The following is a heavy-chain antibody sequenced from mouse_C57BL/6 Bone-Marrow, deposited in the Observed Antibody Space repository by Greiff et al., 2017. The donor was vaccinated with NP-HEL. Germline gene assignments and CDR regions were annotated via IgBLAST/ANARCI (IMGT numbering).Heavy chain of an antibody. V-gene: IGHV1-63*01. J-gene: IGHJ4*01. D-gene: IGHD2-2*01. CDR3: ARWNGSYYYAMDY. CDR2: IYPGGGYT. Sequence: QVHVKQSGAELVRPGTSVKMSCKASGYTFTNYWIGWAKQRPGHGLEWIGDIYPGGGYTNYNEKFKGKATLTADKSSSTAYMQFSSLTSEDSAIYYCARWNGSYYYAMDYWGQGTSVTVSS. CDR1: GYTFTNYW.